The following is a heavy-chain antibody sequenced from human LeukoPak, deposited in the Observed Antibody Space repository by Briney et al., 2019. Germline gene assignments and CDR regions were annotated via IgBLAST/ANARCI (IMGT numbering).Heavy chain of an antibody. CDR1: GGSISSYY. J-gene: IGHJ4*02. Sequence: SETLSLTCTVSGGSISSYYWSSIRQPPGKGLEWIGYIYYSGSTNYNPSLKSRVTISVDTSKNQFSLKLSSVTAADTGVYYCARLTPLGVDYWGQGTLVTVSP. CDR2: IYYSGST. D-gene: IGHD4-23*01. CDR3: ARLTPLGVDY. V-gene: IGHV4-59*01.